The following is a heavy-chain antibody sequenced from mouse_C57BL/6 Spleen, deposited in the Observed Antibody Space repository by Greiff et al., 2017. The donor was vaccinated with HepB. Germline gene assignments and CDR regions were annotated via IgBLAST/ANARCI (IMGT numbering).Heavy chain of an antibody. J-gene: IGHJ4*01. Sequence: QVQLQQPGAELVKPGASVKLSCKASGYTFTSYWMHWVKQRPGQGLEWIGMIHPNSGSTNYNEKFKSKATLTVDKSSSTAYMQLSSLTSEDSAVYYCARVTGHYYAMDYWGQGTSVTVSS. V-gene: IGHV1-64*01. CDR3: ARVTGHYYAMDY. CDR1: GYTFTSYW. CDR2: IHPNSGST. D-gene: IGHD2-1*01.